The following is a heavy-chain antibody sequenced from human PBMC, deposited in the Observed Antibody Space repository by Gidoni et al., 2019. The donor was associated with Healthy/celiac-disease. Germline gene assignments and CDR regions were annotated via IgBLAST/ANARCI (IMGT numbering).Heavy chain of an antibody. CDR2: INPNSGGT. J-gene: IGHJ6*02. CDR1: GYTFTDYY. D-gene: IGHD4-17*01. Sequence: QVQLVQSGDEVKKRGASVKVSCKASGYTFTDYYMHWVRQAPGQGLEWMGWINPNSGGTNYAQKFQGWVTMTRDTSISTAYMELSRLRSDDTAVYYCARADGVTTYYYDGMDVWGQGTTVTVSS. CDR3: ARADGVTTYYYDGMDV. V-gene: IGHV1-2*04.